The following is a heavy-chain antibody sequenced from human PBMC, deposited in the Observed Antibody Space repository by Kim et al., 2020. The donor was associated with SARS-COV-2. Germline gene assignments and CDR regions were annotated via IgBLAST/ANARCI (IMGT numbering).Heavy chain of an antibody. CDR2: IYYSGST. Sequence: SETLSLTCTVSGGSISSSSYYWGWIRQPPGKGLEWIGSIYYSGSTYYNPSLKSRVTISVDTSKNQFSLKLSSVTAADTAVYYCASIPPPTSHDSSGYRRPIDYWGQGTLVTFSS. D-gene: IGHD3-22*01. J-gene: IGHJ4*02. V-gene: IGHV4-39*01. CDR3: ASIPPPTSHDSSGYRRPIDY. CDR1: GGSISSSSYY.